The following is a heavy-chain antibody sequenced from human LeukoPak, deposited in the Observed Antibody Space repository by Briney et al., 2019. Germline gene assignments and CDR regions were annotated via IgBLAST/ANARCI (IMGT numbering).Heavy chain of an antibody. Sequence: WETLSLTCTVSGGSIRSGGDYWSWIRQHPGKGLEGIGSVYYSGSTYYNPSLKSRVTIPVDTSKNQFSLKLSSVTAADTAVYYCARRYYYDSGSYYIDAFDIWGQGTMVTVSS. CDR3: ARRYYYDSGSYYIDAFDI. J-gene: IGHJ3*02. CDR2: VYYSGST. V-gene: IGHV4-39*01. CDR1: GGSIRSGGDY. D-gene: IGHD3-10*01.